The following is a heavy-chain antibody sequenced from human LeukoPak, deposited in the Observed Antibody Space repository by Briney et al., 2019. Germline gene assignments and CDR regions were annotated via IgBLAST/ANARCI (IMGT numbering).Heavy chain of an antibody. V-gene: IGHV3-53*01. CDR3: ARAPRDCSSTSCYLDY. J-gene: IGHJ4*02. D-gene: IGHD2-2*01. CDR2: IYSGGST. Sequence: PGGSLRLSCAASGFTVSSNYMSWVRQAPGKGLEWVSVIYSGGSTYYADSVKGRFTISRDNSKNTLYLQMNSLRAEDTAVYYCARAPRDCSSTSCYLDYWGQGTLVTVSS. CDR1: GFTVSSNY.